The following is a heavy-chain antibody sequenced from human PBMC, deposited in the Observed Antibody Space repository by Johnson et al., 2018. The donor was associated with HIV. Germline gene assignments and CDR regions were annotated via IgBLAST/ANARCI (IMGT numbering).Heavy chain of an antibody. CDR1: GLAFSSYG. CDR3: ARSKDCSVGTCPDGLDI. Sequence: QVQLVESGGGVVQPGGSLRLSCAASGLAFSSYGMHWVRQAPGKGLEWVAFIRYDVTKKYSADSVKGRFTISRDNFKNRLYLQMDSLRAEDTAVYYCARSKDCSVGTCPDGLDIWGQGTMVIVSS. J-gene: IGHJ3*02. D-gene: IGHD2-15*01. CDR2: IRYDVTKK. V-gene: IGHV3-30*02.